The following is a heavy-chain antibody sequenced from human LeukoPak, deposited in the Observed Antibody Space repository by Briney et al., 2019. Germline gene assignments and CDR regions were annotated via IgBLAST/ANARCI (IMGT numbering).Heavy chain of an antibody. Sequence: GGSLRLSCAASGFTLSSYWMSWVRQAPGKGLEWVANIKQDGSDKYYVDSVKGRFTISRDNAKNSLYPQMNSLRAEDTAVYYCARGPPPSYSTTWFDYWGQGTLVTVSS. CDR2: IKQDGSDK. CDR3: ARGPPPSYSTTWFDY. CDR1: GFTLSSYW. J-gene: IGHJ4*02. D-gene: IGHD2/OR15-2a*01. V-gene: IGHV3-7*05.